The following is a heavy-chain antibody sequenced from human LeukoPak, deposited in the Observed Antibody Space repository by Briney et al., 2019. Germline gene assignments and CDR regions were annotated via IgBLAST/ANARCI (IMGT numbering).Heavy chain of an antibody. V-gene: IGHV4-30-2*01. CDR3: ARVQWDLGYFDY. Sequence: SETLSLTCAVSGGSISSGGYSWSWIRQPPGKGLEWIGYIYHSGSTYYNPSLESRVTISVDRSKNQFSLKLSSVTAADTAVYYCARVQWDLGYFDYWGQGTLVTVSS. J-gene: IGHJ4*02. CDR2: IYHSGST. D-gene: IGHD5-24*01. CDR1: GGSISSGGYS.